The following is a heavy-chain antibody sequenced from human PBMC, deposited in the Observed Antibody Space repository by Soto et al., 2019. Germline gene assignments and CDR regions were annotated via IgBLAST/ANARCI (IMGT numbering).Heavy chain of an antibody. CDR2: IKQDGSEK. CDR1: GVTFRSYL. CDR3: ARENYGSGYDFDYYYYYGMDV. D-gene: IGHD5-12*01. J-gene: IGHJ6*02. V-gene: IGHV3-7*01. Sequence: GGSTYLCRSSSGVTFRSYLVSWVRKGPGKGLEWVANIKQDGSEKYYVDSVKGRFTISRDNAKNSLYLQMNSLRAEDTAVYYCARENYGSGYDFDYYYYYGMDVWGQGTTVTVSS.